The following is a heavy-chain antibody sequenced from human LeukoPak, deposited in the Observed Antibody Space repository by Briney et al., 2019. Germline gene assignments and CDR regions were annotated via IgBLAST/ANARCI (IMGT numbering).Heavy chain of an antibody. CDR2: ISSSSSYI. CDR3: ARTVVGATTAAFDI. V-gene: IGHV3-21*01. CDR1: GFTFSWYT. J-gene: IGHJ3*02. D-gene: IGHD1-26*01. Sequence: GGSLRLSCAASGFTFSWYTMNWVRQAPGKRLEWVSIISSSSSYIYYADSVKGRFTISRDNAKNSLYLQMNSLRAEDTAVYYCARTVVGATTAAFDIWGRGTMVTVSS.